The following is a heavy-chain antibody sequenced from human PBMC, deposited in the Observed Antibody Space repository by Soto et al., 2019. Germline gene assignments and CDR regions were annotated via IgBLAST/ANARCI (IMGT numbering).Heavy chain of an antibody. D-gene: IGHD4-17*01. CDR2: ISGSGGST. Sequence: EVQLLESGGGLVQPGGSLRLSCAASGFTFSSYAMSWVRQAPGKGLEWVSAISGSGGSTYYADSVKGRFTTSRDNSKNTLYLQMNSLRAEDTAVYYCAKGRSVHHDYGDYLNWGQGTLVTVSS. V-gene: IGHV3-23*01. CDR3: AKGRSVHHDYGDYLN. CDR1: GFTFSSYA. J-gene: IGHJ4*02.